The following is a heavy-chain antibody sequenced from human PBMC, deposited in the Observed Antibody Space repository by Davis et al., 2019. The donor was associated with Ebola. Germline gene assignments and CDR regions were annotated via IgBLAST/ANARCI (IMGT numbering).Heavy chain of an antibody. J-gene: IGHJ4*02. V-gene: IGHV3-23*01. CDR2: ISGSGGST. Sequence: GESLKISCAASGFTFSSYAMSWVRQAPGKGLEWVSAISGSGGSTYYADSVKGRFTISRDNSKNTLYLQMNSLRAEETAVYYCAKDHYGYCSGGSCYSGGDFDYWGQGTLVTVSS. CDR3: AKDHYGYCSGGSCYSGGDFDY. D-gene: IGHD2-15*01. CDR1: GFTFSSYA.